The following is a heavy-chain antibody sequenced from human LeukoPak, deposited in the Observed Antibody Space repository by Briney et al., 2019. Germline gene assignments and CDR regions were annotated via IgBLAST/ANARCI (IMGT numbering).Heavy chain of an antibody. CDR3: AGGMTGDNYDFWSGYYPSDAFDI. V-gene: IGHV4-31*03. CDR1: GGSISSGGYY. CDR2: IYYSGST. Sequence: SETLSLTCTVSGGSISSGGYYWSWIRQHPGKGLEWIGYIYYSGSTYYNPSLKSRVTISVDTSKNQFSLKLSSVTAADTAVYYRAGGMTGDNYDFWSGYYPSDAFDIWGQGTMVTVSS. D-gene: IGHD3-3*01. J-gene: IGHJ3*02.